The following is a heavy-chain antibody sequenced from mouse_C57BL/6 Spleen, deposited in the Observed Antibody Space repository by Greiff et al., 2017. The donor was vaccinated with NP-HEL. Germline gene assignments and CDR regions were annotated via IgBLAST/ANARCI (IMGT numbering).Heavy chain of an antibody. J-gene: IGHJ4*01. Sequence: VQLQQSGAELVRPGTSVKVSCKASGYAFTNYLIEWVKQRPGQGLEWIGVINPGSGGTNYNEKFKGKATLTADKSSSTAYMQLSSLTSDDSAVYFCARHGNFYAMDYWGQGTSVTVSS. CDR1: GYAFTNYL. CDR2: INPGSGGT. D-gene: IGHD2-1*01. V-gene: IGHV1-54*01. CDR3: ARHGNFYAMDY.